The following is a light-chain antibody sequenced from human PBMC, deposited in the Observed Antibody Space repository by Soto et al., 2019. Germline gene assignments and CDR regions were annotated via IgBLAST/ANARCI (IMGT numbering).Light chain of an antibody. J-gene: IGLJ2*01. V-gene: IGLV2-14*03. CDR3: SSYTSSSTQV. Sequence: QTVVTQPASVSGSPGQSITISCTGTSSDVGGYNYVSWYQQHPHPGKAPKLVIYDVSNRPSGVSNRFSGSKSGNTASLTISGLQAEDEADYYCSSYTSSSTQVFGGGTKVTVL. CDR2: DVS. CDR1: SSDVGGYNY.